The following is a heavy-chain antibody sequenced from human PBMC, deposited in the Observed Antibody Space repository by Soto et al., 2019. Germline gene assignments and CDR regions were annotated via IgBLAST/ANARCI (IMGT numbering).Heavy chain of an antibody. CDR3: ARLEGLATISYYFDF. D-gene: IGHD3-9*01. CDR2: IYYRGNT. Sequence: SETLSLTCAVYGGSFSGYYGGWIRQPPGKGLEWIGSIYYRGNTYYNPSLQTRVTISLDKSKSQFSLRLNSVTAADSAVYFCARLEGLATISYYFDFWGQGAQVTVSS. CDR1: GGSFSGYY. J-gene: IGHJ4*02. V-gene: IGHV4-34*01.